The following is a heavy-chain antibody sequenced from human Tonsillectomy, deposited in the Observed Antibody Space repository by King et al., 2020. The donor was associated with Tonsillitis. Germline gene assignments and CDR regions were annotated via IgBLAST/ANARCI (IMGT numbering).Heavy chain of an antibody. CDR1: GFAFSTYW. V-gene: IGHV5-10-1*01. J-gene: IGHJ4*02. CDR3: TTSRQGIVAGGARDY. D-gene: IGHD6-13*01. CDR2: IDPSDDYI. Sequence: VQLVESGAEVKKTGEPLRISCKTSGFAFSTYWINWVRQKPGKGLEWLGRIDPSDDYINYSPSFQGHVTISADRSISTAFLQWSSLEASDSAMYYCTTSRQGIVAGGARDYWGLGTLVSVS.